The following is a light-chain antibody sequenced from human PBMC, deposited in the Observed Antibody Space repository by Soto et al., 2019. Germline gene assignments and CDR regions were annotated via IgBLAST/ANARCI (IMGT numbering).Light chain of an antibody. Sequence: QSVLPQPRSVSGSPGQSVTISCTGTSSDVGGYNYVSWYQQHPGKAPKLMIYDVSKRPSGVPDRFSGSKSGNTASLTISGLQAEDEADYYCCSYAGSYTFGVFGTGTKLTVL. CDR3: CSYAGSYTFGV. CDR1: SSDVGGYNY. CDR2: DVS. J-gene: IGLJ1*01. V-gene: IGLV2-11*01.